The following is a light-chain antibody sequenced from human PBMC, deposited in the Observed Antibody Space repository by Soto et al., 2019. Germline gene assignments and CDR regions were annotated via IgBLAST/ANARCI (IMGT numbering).Light chain of an antibody. J-gene: IGKJ2*01. V-gene: IGKV3-20*01. CDR3: RQYGSSPSYT. CDR1: QSLSSY. Sequence: QXPXTXXLSXGERATLSCRASQSLSSYLAWYQQKPGQAPRLLIYGASSRATGIPDRFSGSGSGTDFTLTISRLEPEDFAVYYCRQYGSSPSYTFGQGTKLEIK. CDR2: GAS.